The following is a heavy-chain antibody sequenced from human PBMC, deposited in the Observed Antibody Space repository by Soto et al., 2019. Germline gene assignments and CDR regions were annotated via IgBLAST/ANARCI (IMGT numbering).Heavy chain of an antibody. V-gene: IGHV3-30-3*01. Sequence: QVQLVESGGRVVQPGRSLRLSCAASGFTFSSYAMHWVRQAPGKGLEWVAVISYDGSNKYYADSVKGRFTISRDNSKNTVYLQMNSLRAEDTAVYYCARDYYFDYWGQGTLVTVSS. CDR1: GFTFSSYA. CDR2: ISYDGSNK. CDR3: ARDYYFDY. J-gene: IGHJ4*02.